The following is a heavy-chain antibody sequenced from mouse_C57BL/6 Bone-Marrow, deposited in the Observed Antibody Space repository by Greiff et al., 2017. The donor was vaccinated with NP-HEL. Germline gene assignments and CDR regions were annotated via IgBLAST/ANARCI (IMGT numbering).Heavy chain of an antibody. V-gene: IGHV5-15*04. CDR2: ISNLAYSI. J-gene: IGHJ4*01. Sequence: EVKLQESGGGLVQPGGSLKLSCAASGFTFSDYGMAWVRQAPRKGPEWVAFISNLAYSIYYADTVTGRFTISRENAKNTLYLEMSSLRSEDTAMYYCARRGGHDYAMDYRGQGTSVTVSS. CDR1: GFTFSDYG. CDR3: ARRGGHDYAMDY.